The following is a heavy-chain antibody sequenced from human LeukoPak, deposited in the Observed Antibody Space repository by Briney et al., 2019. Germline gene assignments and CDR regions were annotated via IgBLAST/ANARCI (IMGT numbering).Heavy chain of an antibody. Sequence: KPSETLSLTCSVSGGSISSYYWSWIRQPPGKGLEWIGYIYSSGSTYYNPSLKSRVTISVDTSGNQLSLRLNSVTAADTALYYCARAHTSSWYMDYWGQGTLVTVSS. J-gene: IGHJ4*02. CDR1: GGSISSYY. CDR2: IYSSGST. D-gene: IGHD6-13*01. CDR3: ARAHTSSWYMDY. V-gene: IGHV4-59*01.